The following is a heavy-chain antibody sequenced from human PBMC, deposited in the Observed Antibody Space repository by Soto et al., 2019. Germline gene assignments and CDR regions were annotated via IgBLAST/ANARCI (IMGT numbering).Heavy chain of an antibody. D-gene: IGHD3-22*01. CDR3: ARVDYDSSGYYYYYYGMDV. Sequence: SETLSLTCTVSGGSISSYYWSWIRQPPGKGLEWIGYIYYSGGTNYNPSLKSRVTISVDTSKNQFSLKLSSVTAADTAVYYCARVDYDSSGYYYYYYGMDVWGQGTTVTVSS. CDR1: GGSISSYY. V-gene: IGHV4-59*01. J-gene: IGHJ6*02. CDR2: IYYSGGT.